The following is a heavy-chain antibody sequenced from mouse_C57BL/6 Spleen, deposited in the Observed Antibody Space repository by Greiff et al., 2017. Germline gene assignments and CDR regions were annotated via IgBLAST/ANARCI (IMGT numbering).Heavy chain of an antibody. Sequence: EVKLMESGEGLVKPGGSLKLSCAASGFTFSSYAMSWVRQTPEKRLEWVAYISSGGDYIYYADTVKGRFTISRDNARNTLYLQMSSLKSEDTAMYYCTREGVLYYLDYWGQGTTLTVSS. V-gene: IGHV5-9-1*02. J-gene: IGHJ2*01. CDR2: ISSGGDYI. CDR1: GFTFSSYA. CDR3: TREGVLYYLDY.